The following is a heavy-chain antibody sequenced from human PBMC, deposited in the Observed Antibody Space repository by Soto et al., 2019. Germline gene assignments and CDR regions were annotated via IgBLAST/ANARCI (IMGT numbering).Heavy chain of an antibody. D-gene: IGHD2-2*01. CDR3: AKARCSTTDCYVPDY. CDR2: ISGSGGSP. Sequence: GGSLRLSCVASGFTLSTYTMSWVRQAPGKGLEWVSVISGSGGSPSYADSVQGRFSIYRDNSKNTLYLQMNSLRGDDTAMYYCAKARCSTTDCYVPDYWGRGTLVTVSS. V-gene: IGHV3-23*01. J-gene: IGHJ4*02. CDR1: GFTLSTYT.